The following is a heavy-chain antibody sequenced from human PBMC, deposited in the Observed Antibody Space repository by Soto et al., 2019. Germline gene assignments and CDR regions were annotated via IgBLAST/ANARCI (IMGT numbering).Heavy chain of an antibody. CDR2: IRSKAYGGTT. CDR1: GFTFGDYA. CDR3: TREGIDIVVVVAATYFDY. J-gene: IGHJ4*02. V-gene: IGHV3-49*03. D-gene: IGHD2-15*01. Sequence: GGSLRLSCTASGFTFGDYAMSWFRQAPGKGLEWVGFIRSKAYGGTTEYAASVKGRFTISRDDSKSIAYLQMNSLKTEDTAVYYCTREGIDIVVVVAATYFDYWGQGTLVTVSS.